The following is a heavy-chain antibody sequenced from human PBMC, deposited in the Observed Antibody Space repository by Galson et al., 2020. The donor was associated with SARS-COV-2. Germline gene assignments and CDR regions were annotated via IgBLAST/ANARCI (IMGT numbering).Heavy chain of an antibody. D-gene: IGHD2-15*01. CDR1: GFTFSDFG. CDR2: ISYDGNTK. Sequence: TGGSLRLSCGGSGFTFSDFGMHWVRQAPGKGLEWVAVISYDGNTKFYADAVKGRFTIARDNYKNTLYLQMNSLRAADTAVYYCAKDGFYGGKPLENWGRGTLVTVSS. CDR3: AKDGFYGGKPLEN. J-gene: IGHJ4*02. V-gene: IGHV3-30*18.